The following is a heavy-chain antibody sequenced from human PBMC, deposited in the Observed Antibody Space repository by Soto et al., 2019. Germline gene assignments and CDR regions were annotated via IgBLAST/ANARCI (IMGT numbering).Heavy chain of an antibody. Sequence: SETLSLTCTVSGGSISSSSYYWGWIRQPPGKGLEWIGSIYYSGSTYYNPSLKSRVTISVDTSKNQFSLKLSSVTAADTAVYYCARQGPHGANWVRYFDSWGQGTLVTVLL. D-gene: IGHD7-27*01. CDR1: GGSISSSSYY. CDR2: IYYSGST. CDR3: ARQGPHGANWVRYFDS. V-gene: IGHV4-39*01. J-gene: IGHJ4*02.